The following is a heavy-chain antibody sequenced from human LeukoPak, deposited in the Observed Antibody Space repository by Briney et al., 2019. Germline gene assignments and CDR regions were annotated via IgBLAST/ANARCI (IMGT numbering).Heavy chain of an antibody. Sequence: PSETLSLTCTVSGGSINSSSYYWSWIRQPPGRGLERIGYIYYSGSTNYSPSLKSRVTISVDTSKNQFSLKLRSVTAADTAVYYCARVTGYVIEDYFDYWGQGTLVTVSS. V-gene: IGHV4-61*01. D-gene: IGHD3-22*01. CDR3: ARVTGYVIEDYFDY. CDR2: IYYSGST. J-gene: IGHJ4*02. CDR1: GGSINSSSYY.